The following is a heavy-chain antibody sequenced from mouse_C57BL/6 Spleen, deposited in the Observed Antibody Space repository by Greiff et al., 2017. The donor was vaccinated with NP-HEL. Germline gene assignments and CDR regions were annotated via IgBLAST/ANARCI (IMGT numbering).Heavy chain of an antibody. CDR2: ISSGGSYT. Sequence: EVHLVESGGDLVKPGGSLKLSCAASGFTFSSYGMSWVRQTPDKRLEWVATISSGGSYTYYPDSVKGRFTISRDNAKNTLYLQMSSLKSEDTAMYYCARHSPYYYGSSYDAMDYWGQGTSVTVSS. D-gene: IGHD1-1*01. CDR1: GFTFSSYG. J-gene: IGHJ4*01. V-gene: IGHV5-6*01. CDR3: ARHSPYYYGSSYDAMDY.